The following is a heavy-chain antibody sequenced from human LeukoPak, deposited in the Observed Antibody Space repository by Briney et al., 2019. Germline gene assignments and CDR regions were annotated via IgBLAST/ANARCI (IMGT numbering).Heavy chain of an antibody. CDR3: VGYCSGGSCYPRSDMDV. Sequence: ASVKVSCKASGGTFSSYAISWVRQAPGQGLEWMGGIIPIFGTANYAQKFQGRVTITADKSTSTAYMELSSLRSEDTAVYYCVGYCSGGSCYPRSDMDVWGKGTTVTVSS. D-gene: IGHD2-15*01. J-gene: IGHJ6*03. CDR2: IIPIFGTA. V-gene: IGHV1-69*06. CDR1: GGTFSSYA.